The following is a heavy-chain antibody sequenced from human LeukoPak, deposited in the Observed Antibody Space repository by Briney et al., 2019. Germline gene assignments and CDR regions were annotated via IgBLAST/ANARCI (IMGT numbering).Heavy chain of an antibody. CDR2: IYYSEST. CDR3: ARTVAAAGYDFWSGLYPLYYMDV. V-gene: IGHV4-39*01. CDR1: GGSISSSSYY. D-gene: IGHD3-3*01. Sequence: PSETLSLTCTVSGGSISSSSYYWGWIRQPPGKGLEWIGSIYYSESTYYNPSLKSRVTISVDTSKNQFSLKLSSVTAADTAVYYCARTVAAAGYDFWSGLYPLYYMDVWGKGTTVTVSS. J-gene: IGHJ6*03.